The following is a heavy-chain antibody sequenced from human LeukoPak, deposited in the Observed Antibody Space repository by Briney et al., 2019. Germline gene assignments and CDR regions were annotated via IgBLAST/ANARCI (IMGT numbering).Heavy chain of an antibody. CDR3: AREDDILTGYHY. V-gene: IGHV3-7*01. J-gene: IGHJ4*02. CDR1: GFTFGDYA. Sequence: GGSLRLSCTASGFTFGDYAMTWVRQAPGKGLEWVANIKQDGSEKYYVDSVKGRFTISRDNAKNSLCLQMNSLRAEDTAVYYCAREDDILTGYHYWGQGTLVTVSS. D-gene: IGHD3-9*01. CDR2: IKQDGSEK.